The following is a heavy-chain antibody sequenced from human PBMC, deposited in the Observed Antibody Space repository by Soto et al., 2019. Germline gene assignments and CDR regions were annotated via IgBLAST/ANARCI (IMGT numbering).Heavy chain of an antibody. J-gene: IGHJ4*02. CDR1: GFTFSSYA. D-gene: IGHD2-15*01. V-gene: IGHV3-23*01. CDR3: AKDHGEDIVVVVAAESGGY. CDR2: ISGSGGST. Sequence: EVQLLESGGGLVQPGGSLRLSCAASGFTFSSYAMSWVRQAPGKGLEWVLAISGSGGSTYYADSVKGRFTISRDNSKNTLYLQMNSLRAEDTAVYYCAKDHGEDIVVVVAAESGGYWGQGTLVTVSS.